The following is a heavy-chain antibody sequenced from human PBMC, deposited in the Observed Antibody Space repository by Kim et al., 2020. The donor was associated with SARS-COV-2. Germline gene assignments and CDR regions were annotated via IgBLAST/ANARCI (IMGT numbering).Heavy chain of an antibody. CDR3: ARGGSSGWSGYYYYYG. V-gene: IGHV4-39*07. CDR1: GGSISSSSYY. D-gene: IGHD6-19*01. Sequence: SETLSLTCTVSGGSISSSSYYWGWIRQPPGKGLEWIGSIYYSGSTYYNPSLKSRVTISVDTSKNQFSLKLSSVTAADTAVYYCARGGSSGWSGYYYYYG. CDR2: IYYSGST. J-gene: IGHJ6*01.